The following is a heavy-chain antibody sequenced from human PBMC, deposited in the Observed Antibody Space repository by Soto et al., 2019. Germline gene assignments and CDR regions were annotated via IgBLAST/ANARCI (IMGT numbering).Heavy chain of an antibody. CDR2: ISSSSSYI. D-gene: IGHD2-2*01. Sequence: GGSLRLSCAASGFTFSSYSMNWVRQAPGKGLEWVSSISSSSSYIYYADSVKGRFTISRDNAKNSLYLQMNSLRAEDTAVYYCARDPYCSSTSCYSRGDMDVWGQGTTVTV. J-gene: IGHJ6*02. V-gene: IGHV3-21*01. CDR3: ARDPYCSSTSCYSRGDMDV. CDR1: GFTFSSYS.